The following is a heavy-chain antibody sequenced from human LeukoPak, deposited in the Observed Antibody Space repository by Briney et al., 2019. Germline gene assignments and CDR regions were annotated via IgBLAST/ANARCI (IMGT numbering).Heavy chain of an antibody. J-gene: IGHJ6*02. CDR1: GGSFSGYY. D-gene: IGHD3-3*01. V-gene: IGHV4-34*01. Sequence: SETLSLTCAVYGGSFSGYYWSWIRQPPGKGLEWIGEINHSGSTNYNPSLKSRVTILVDTSKNQFSLKLSSVTAADTAVYYCARGNNDFWSGYLTVYYYYGMDVWGQGTTVTVSS. CDR2: INHSGST. CDR3: ARGNNDFWSGYLTVYYYYGMDV.